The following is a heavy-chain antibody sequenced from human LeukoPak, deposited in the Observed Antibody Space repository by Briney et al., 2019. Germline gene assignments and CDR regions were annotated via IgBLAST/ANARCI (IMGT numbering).Heavy chain of an antibody. V-gene: IGHV3-7*01. CDR3: VSTMTFVY. J-gene: IGHJ4*02. CDR2: INQDGSEK. Sequence: GGSLRLSCAASGFTFSSYAMSWVRQAPGKGLEWVANINQDGSEKYYVDSVKGRFTISRDNAKNSLYLQMNSLRAEDTAVYFCVSTMTFVYWGQGTLVTVSS. D-gene: IGHD3-22*01. CDR1: GFTFSSYA.